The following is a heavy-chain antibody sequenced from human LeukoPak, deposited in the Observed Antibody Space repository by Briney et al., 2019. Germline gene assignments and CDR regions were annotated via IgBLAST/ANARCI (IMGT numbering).Heavy chain of an antibody. D-gene: IGHD5/OR15-5a*01. J-gene: IGHJ5*02. V-gene: IGHV4-34*12. CDR1: GGSFSGYY. CDR3: ARQVYNWFDP. CDR2: IIHSGRT. Sequence: SETLSLTCAVYGGSFSGYYWSWIRQPPGKGLEWIGEIIHSGRTNYNPSLKSRVTISADTSKNQFSLKLSSVTAADTAVYYCARQVYNWFDPWGQGTLVTVSS.